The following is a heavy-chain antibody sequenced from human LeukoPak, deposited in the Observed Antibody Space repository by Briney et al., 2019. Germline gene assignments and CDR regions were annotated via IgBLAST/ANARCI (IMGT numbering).Heavy chain of an antibody. CDR3: ARGGGYEMPRVFDY. CDR2: IFYSGST. J-gene: IGHJ4*02. Sequence: PSETLSLTCTVSGGSISSYYWSWIRQPPGKGLEWIGYIFYSGSTNYNPSLKSRLTISVDTSKNQFSLKLTSVTAADTAVYYCARGGGYEMPRVFDYWGQGTLATVSS. V-gene: IGHV4-59*01. CDR1: GGSISSYY. D-gene: IGHD5-12*01.